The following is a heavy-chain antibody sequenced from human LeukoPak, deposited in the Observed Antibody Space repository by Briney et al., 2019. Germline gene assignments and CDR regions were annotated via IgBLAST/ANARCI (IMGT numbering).Heavy chain of an antibody. CDR3: ARLIAAAGTGDY. Sequence: GGSLRLSCAASGFTVSSNYMSWVRQAPGKGLEWVSVIYSGGSTYYADSVKGRFTISRDNSKNTLYLQMNSLRAEDTAVYYCARLIAAAGTGDYWGQGTLVTVSS. V-gene: IGHV3-53*01. J-gene: IGHJ4*02. D-gene: IGHD6-13*01. CDR1: GFTVSSNY. CDR2: IYSGGST.